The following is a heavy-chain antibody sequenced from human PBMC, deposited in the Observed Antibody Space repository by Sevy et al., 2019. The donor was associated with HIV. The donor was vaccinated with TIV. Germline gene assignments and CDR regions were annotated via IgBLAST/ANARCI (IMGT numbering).Heavy chain of an antibody. CDR3: ARIAVAGTWDY. V-gene: IGHV3-21*01. CDR1: GFTFDSFN. D-gene: IGHD6-19*01. J-gene: IGHJ4*02. Sequence: GGSLRLSCAASGFTFDSFNMAWVRQAPGKGLEWVSFISSSSTHIYYADSVTGRFTISRDNSKNTLYLQMNSLRAEDTAVYYCARIAVAGTWDYWGQGTLVTVSS. CDR2: ISSSSTHI.